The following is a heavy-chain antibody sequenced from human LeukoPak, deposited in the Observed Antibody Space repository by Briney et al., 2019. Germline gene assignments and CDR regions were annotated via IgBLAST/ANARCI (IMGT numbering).Heavy chain of an antibody. D-gene: IGHD3-10*01. CDR3: TGFDETQRGNDY. V-gene: IGHV3-15*01. CDR1: GFSFSKAW. CDR2: IIGTTNGGTT. Sequence: GGSLRLSCAASGFSFSKAWMSWVRQAPGKGLEWVGRIIGTTNGGTTDYAAAVKGRFTISRDDSENTLYLQMSSLKTEDTALYYCTGFDETQRGNDYWGQGTLVTVSS. J-gene: IGHJ4*02.